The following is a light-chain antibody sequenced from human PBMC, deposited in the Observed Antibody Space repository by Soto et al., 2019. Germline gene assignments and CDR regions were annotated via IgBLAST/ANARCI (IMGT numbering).Light chain of an antibody. CDR2: ATS. J-gene: IGKJ1*01. Sequence: DIQMTQSPCSRSAFAGGGGTISCRASQRITRFVNWYQQKAGKAPSLLIYATSTLQRGVPSRFSGSGSGTDFTLTISSLQPEDFATYYCQQSYSTPRTFGQGTKVDIK. CDR1: QRITRF. CDR3: QQSYSTPRT. V-gene: IGKV1-39*01.